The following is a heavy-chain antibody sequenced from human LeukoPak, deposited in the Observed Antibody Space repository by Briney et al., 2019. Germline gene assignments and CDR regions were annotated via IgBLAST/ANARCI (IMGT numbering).Heavy chain of an antibody. V-gene: IGHV4-39*07. D-gene: IGHD3-9*01. CDR3: ARVVLRYFDWFSAYYFDY. CDR2: IYYSEST. J-gene: IGHJ4*02. CDR1: GGSISSSSYY. Sequence: SETLSLTCTVSGGSISSSSYYWGWLRQPPGKGLEWIGSIYYSESTYYNPSLKRRVTISVDTSKTQFSLKMSSVTAADTAVYYCARVVLRYFDWFSAYYFDYWGQGTLVTVSS.